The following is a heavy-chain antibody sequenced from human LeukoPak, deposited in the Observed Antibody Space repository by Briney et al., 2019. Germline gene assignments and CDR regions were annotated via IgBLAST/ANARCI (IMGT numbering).Heavy chain of an antibody. Sequence: GGSLRLSCAASGFTFSSYAMSWVRQAPGKGLEWVSAISGSGGSTYYADSVKGRFTISRDNSKNTLYLQMNSLRAEDTAVYYCARDSRYYYDSSGYFDYWGQGTLVTVSS. V-gene: IGHV3-23*01. CDR1: GFTFSSYA. CDR2: ISGSGGST. J-gene: IGHJ4*02. D-gene: IGHD3-22*01. CDR3: ARDSRYYYDSSGYFDY.